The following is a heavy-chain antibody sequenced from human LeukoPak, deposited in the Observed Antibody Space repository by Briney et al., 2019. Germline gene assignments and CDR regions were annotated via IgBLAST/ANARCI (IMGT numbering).Heavy chain of an antibody. Sequence: SQTLSLTCTVSGGSISSGSYYWSWIRQPAGKGLEWIGCIYTSGSTNYNPSLKSRVTISVDTSKNQFSLKLSSVTAADTAVYCCAREYSGSYSVDYWGQGTLVTVSS. V-gene: IGHV4-61*02. CDR1: GGSISSGSYY. CDR3: AREYSGSYSVDY. D-gene: IGHD1-26*01. J-gene: IGHJ4*02. CDR2: IYTSGST.